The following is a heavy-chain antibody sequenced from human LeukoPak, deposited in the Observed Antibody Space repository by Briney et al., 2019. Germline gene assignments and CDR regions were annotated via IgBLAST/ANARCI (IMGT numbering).Heavy chain of an antibody. Sequence: ASVKVSCKASGYTFTSYTISWARQAPGQGLEWMGWINPNSGGTNYAQKFQGRVTMTRDTSISTAFMELSRLRSDDTAVYYCARDLSITMVRAPFYWGPGTPVTVSS. CDR2: INPNSGGT. CDR1: GYTFTSYT. D-gene: IGHD3-10*01. J-gene: IGHJ4*02. V-gene: IGHV1-2*02. CDR3: ARDLSITMVRAPFY.